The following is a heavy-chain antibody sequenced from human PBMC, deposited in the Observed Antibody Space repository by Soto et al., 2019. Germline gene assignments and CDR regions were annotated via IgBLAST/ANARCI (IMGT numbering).Heavy chain of an antibody. CDR3: ARSIPTYYDAFDI. CDR1: GFTVSNNY. D-gene: IGHD3-10*01. Sequence: GGSLRLSCAASGFTVSNNYMSWVRQAPGKGLEWVSIIYSGGSTYYADSVKGRFTISRDNSKNTLYLQMNSLRAEDTAVYYCARSIPTYYDAFDIWGQGAMVTVSS. V-gene: IGHV3-66*01. J-gene: IGHJ3*02. CDR2: IYSGGST.